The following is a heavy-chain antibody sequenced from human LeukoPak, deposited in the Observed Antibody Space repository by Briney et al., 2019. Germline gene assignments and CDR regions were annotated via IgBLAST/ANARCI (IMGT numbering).Heavy chain of an antibody. CDR1: GGSISSSSYY. D-gene: IGHD6-13*01. V-gene: IGHV4-39*01. J-gene: IGHJ5*02. Sequence: SETLSVTCTVSGGSISSSSYYWGWIRQPPGKGMEWVGSIYYSGSTYYNPSLKSRVTISVDTSKNQFSLKLSSVTAADTAVYYCARYDSSLGPNWFDLWGQGTLVTVSS. CDR2: IYYSGST. CDR3: ARYDSSLGPNWFDL.